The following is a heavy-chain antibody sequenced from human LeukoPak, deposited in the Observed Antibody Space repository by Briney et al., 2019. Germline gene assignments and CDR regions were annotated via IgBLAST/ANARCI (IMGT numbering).Heavy chain of an antibody. Sequence: SETLSLTCAVSGGSISSSNWWSWVRQPPGKGLEWIGEIYHSGSTNYNPSLKSRVTISVDKSKNQFSLKLSSVTAADTAVYYCASDSGLAVAGTINWFDPWGQGTLVTVSS. CDR2: IYHSGST. V-gene: IGHV4-4*02. J-gene: IGHJ5*02. CDR3: ASDSGLAVAGTINWFDP. CDR1: GGSISSSNW. D-gene: IGHD6-19*01.